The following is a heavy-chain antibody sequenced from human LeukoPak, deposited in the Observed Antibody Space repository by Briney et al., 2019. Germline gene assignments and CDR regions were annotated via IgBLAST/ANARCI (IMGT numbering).Heavy chain of an antibody. J-gene: IGHJ3*02. CDR3: ARDRRLAGDAFDI. V-gene: IGHV3-23*01. CDR1: GFRFSDYG. D-gene: IGHD3-3*02. Sequence: GGSLRLSCTASGFRFSDYGMSWVRQAPGKGLEGFAAISASVGTTYYIDSVKGRFTISRDNAKNTLYLQMNSLRAEDTAVYYCARDRRLAGDAFDIWGQGTMVTVSS. CDR2: ISASVGTT.